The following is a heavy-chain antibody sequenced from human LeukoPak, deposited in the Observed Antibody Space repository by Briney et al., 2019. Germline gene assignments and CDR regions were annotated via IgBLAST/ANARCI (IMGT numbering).Heavy chain of an antibody. CDR1: GGTFSSYA. CDR3: ARDRWRLTGYPTLFDY. V-gene: IGHV1-69*04. CDR2: IIPILGIA. D-gene: IGHD3-9*01. J-gene: IGHJ4*02. Sequence: ASVKVSCKASGGTFSSYAISWVRQAPGQGLEWMGRIIPILGIANYAQKFQGRVTITADKSTSTAYMELSSLRSEDTAVYYCARDRWRLTGYPTLFDYWGQGTLVTVSS.